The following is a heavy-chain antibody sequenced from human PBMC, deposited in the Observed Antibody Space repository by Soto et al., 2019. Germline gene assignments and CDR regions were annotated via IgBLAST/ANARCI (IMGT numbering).Heavy chain of an antibody. D-gene: IGHD3-3*01. CDR3: AHRVLRAVFGLVTTTAIYFDF. CDR1: GFSLTTSGVG. V-gene: IGHV2-5*02. CDR2: IYWDDDK. Sequence: QITLNESGPTVVKPTETLTLTCTFSGFSLTTSGVGVGWVRQSPGKAPEWLAFIYWDDDKRYSTSLKSRLTIPKDTSKNQVVLTMAHVDPADTATYYCAHRVLRAVFGLVTTTAIYFDFWGQGTPVVVSS. J-gene: IGHJ4*02.